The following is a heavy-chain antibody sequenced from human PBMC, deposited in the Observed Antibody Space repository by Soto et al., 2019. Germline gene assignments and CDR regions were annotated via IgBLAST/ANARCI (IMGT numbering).Heavy chain of an antibody. Sequence: GASVKVSCKASGYTFTGYYMHWVRQAPGQGLEWMGWINPNSGGTNYAQKLQGWVTMTRDTSISTAYMELSRLRSDDTAVYYCARAAYYDFWSGSYFDYWGQGTLVTVSS. CDR2: INPNSGGT. V-gene: IGHV1-2*04. CDR3: ARAAYYDFWSGSYFDY. D-gene: IGHD3-3*01. J-gene: IGHJ4*02. CDR1: GYTFTGYY.